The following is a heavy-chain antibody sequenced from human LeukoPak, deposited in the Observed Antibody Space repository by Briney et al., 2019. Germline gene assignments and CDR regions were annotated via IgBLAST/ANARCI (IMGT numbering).Heavy chain of an antibody. CDR2: INHSGST. J-gene: IGHJ4*02. CDR1: GGSFSGYY. CDR3: AAVEGPANWANY. V-gene: IGHV4-34*01. Sequence: PSETLSLTCAVYGGSFSGYYWSWIRQPPGKGLEWIGEINHSGSTNYNPSLKSRVTISVDTSKNQFSLKLSSVTAADTAVYYCAAVEGPANWANYWGQGTLVTVSS. D-gene: IGHD7-27*01.